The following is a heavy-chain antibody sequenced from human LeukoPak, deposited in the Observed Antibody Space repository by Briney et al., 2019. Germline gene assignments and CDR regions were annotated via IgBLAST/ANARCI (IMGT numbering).Heavy chain of an antibody. V-gene: IGHV1-46*01. D-gene: IGHD3-9*01. Sequence: ASVKVSCKASGYTFTSYYMHWVRQAPGQGLEWVGIINPSGGSTSYAQKFQGRVTMTRDTSTSTVYMELSSLRSEDTAVYYCARVPVRYSPRGAFDIWGQGTMVTVSS. CDR2: INPSGGST. J-gene: IGHJ3*02. CDR1: GYTFTSYY. CDR3: ARVPVRYSPRGAFDI.